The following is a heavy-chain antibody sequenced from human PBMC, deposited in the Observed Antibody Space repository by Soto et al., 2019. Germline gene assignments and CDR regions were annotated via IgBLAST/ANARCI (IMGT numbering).Heavy chain of an antibody. J-gene: IGHJ4*02. CDR1: GGSFSGYY. D-gene: IGHD6-6*01. Sequence: SETLSLTCAVYGGSFSGYYWSWIRQPPGKGLEWIGEINHSGSTNYNPSLKSRVTISVDTSKNQFSLKLSSVTAADTAVYYCARETSSSSGLVHWGQGTLVTVSS. CDR3: ARETSSSSGLVH. V-gene: IGHV4-34*01. CDR2: INHSGST.